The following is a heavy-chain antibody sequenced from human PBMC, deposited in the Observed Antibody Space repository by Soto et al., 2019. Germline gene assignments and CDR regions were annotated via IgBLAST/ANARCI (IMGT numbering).Heavy chain of an antibody. CDR3: ARAPRGYGDPKAWGAFDI. D-gene: IGHD4-17*01. CDR1: GFTFSSYG. Sequence: GGSLRLSCAASGFTFSSYGMHWVRQAPGKGLEWVAVIWYDGSNKYYADSVKGRFTISRDNSKNTLYLQMNSLRAEDTAVYYCARAPRGYGDPKAWGAFDIWGQGTMVTVS. CDR2: IWYDGSNK. J-gene: IGHJ3*02. V-gene: IGHV3-33*01.